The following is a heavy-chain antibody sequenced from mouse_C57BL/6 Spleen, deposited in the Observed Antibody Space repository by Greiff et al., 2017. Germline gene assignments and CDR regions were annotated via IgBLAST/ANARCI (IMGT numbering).Heavy chain of an antibody. V-gene: IGHV14-2*01. CDR2: IDPEDGET. CDR1: GFNIKDYY. Sequence: EVQLQQSGAELVKPGASVKLSCTASGFNIKDYYMHWVKQRTEQGLEWIGRIDPEDGETTYAPKFQGKATITADTSSNTAYLQLSSLTSEDTAVYYFARWDDYDDEAWFAYWGQGTLVTVSA. CDR3: ARWDDYDDEAWFAY. D-gene: IGHD2-4*01. J-gene: IGHJ3*01.